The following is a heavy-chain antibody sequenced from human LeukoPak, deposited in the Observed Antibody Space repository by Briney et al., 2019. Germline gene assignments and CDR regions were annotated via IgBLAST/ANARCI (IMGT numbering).Heavy chain of an antibody. CDR1: GFTFSSYA. CDR3: ARGQEAATH. CDR2: FSGSGGST. D-gene: IGHD3-10*01. V-gene: IGHV3-23*01. J-gene: IGHJ4*02. Sequence: GGSLRLSCAAPGFTFSSYAMSWVRQAPGKGLEWVSAFSGSGGSTYYADSVKGRFTISRDNSKNTLYLQMNSLRAEDTAVYYCARGQEAATHWGQGTLVTVSS.